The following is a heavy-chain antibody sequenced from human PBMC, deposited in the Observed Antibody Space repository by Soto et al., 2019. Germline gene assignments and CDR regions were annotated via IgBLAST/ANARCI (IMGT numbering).Heavy chain of an antibody. Sequence: QVQLVQSGAEVKKPGSSVRISCAASGATFNDYTFTWVRRAPGQGLEWMGRVIPLLDASNYAEKFRDRVIITADRSTSTVYMEQSGLKSEDSAIYYCASGKSQMTQDRMGFYYYMDVWGKGTTVTVSS. V-gene: IGHV1-69*08. J-gene: IGHJ6*03. CDR2: VIPLLDAS. CDR3: ASGKSQMTQDRMGFYYYMDV. CDR1: GATFNDYT. D-gene: IGHD2-15*01.